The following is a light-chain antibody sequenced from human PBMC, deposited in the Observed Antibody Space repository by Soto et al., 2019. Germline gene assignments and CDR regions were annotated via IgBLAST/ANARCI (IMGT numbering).Light chain of an antibody. CDR1: ISTIGGNT. J-gene: IGLJ2*01. CDR3: AAWDDGLKGWL. V-gene: IGLV1-44*01. Sequence: QSVLTQEPPTSGPPGQRATISCSGTISTIGGNTVNWYQQVPGTAPKLLIYRDDQRPSGVPDRFSGSKSATSASLAISGLQSEDEADYYCAAWDDGLKGWLFGGGTKLTVL. CDR2: RDD.